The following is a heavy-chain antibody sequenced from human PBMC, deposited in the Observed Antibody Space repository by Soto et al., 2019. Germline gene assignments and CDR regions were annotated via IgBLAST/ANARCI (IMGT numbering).Heavy chain of an antibody. V-gene: IGHV3-15*01. CDR2: IKREIDGGTT. Sequence: EGQLVESGGDLVKPGGSLRLSCAASRFTFRDAWMGWVRQAPGKGLEWVGRIKREIDGGTTDYAAPVKGRFTISRDDSENTLYLQMNSLKTEDTAVYYCTTGLSNGYYNFDFWGQGTLVTVSS. CDR3: TTGLSNGYYNFDF. CDR1: RFTFRDAW. J-gene: IGHJ4*02. D-gene: IGHD3-22*01.